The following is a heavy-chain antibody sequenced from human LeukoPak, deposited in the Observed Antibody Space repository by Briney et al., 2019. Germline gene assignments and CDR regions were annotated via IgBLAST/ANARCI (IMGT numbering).Heavy chain of an antibody. Sequence: GESLKISCKGSGYSFTSYWIGWVRQMPGKGLEWMGINYPGDSDTRYSPSFQGQVTISADKSISTAYLQWSSLKASDTAMYYCAARNYDFWSGYYPYYFDYWGQGTLVTVSS. CDR3: AARNYDFWSGYYPYYFDY. J-gene: IGHJ4*02. V-gene: IGHV5-51*01. CDR2: NYPGDSDT. D-gene: IGHD3-3*01. CDR1: GYSFTSYW.